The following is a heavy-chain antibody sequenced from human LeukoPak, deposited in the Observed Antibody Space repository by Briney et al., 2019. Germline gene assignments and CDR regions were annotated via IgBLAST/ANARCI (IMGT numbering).Heavy chain of an antibody. D-gene: IGHD3-3*01. CDR2: IYYGGST. CDR1: GGSISSSSYY. CDR3: ARGGYTIFGVVIPFDS. V-gene: IGHV4-39*06. Sequence: ETLSLTCTVSGGSISSSSYYWGWIRQPPGKGLEWRGSIYYGGSTYYKPSLKSRVTISVDTPKTPFPLKLSSVTAADTAVYYCARGGYTIFGVVIPFDSWGQGTLVTVSS. J-gene: IGHJ4*02.